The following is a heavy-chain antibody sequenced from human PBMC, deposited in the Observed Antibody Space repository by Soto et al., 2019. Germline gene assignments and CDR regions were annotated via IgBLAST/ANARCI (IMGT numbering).Heavy chain of an antibody. CDR1: GGTYSPYT. J-gene: IGHJ4*02. Sequence: QVQLVQSGAEVKKPGSSVKVSCKSSGGTYSPYTINWVRQAPGQGLEWMGRIIPFLGVTNYGLKFQARVTITADKATNNTYIGAGGLRFEDTGVYFWGGNWEDSISTLAIGGLWGRGTLVTVSS. CDR2: IIPFLGVT. D-gene: IGHD7-27*01. V-gene: IGHV1-69*02. CDR3: GGNWEDSISTLAIGGL.